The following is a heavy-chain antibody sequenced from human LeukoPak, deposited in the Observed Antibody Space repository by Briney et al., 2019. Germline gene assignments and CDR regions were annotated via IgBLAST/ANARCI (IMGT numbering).Heavy chain of an antibody. CDR3: ARGRSTGYPYYFEY. CDR1: GYTFTSYD. D-gene: IGHD5-12*01. V-gene: IGHV1-8*03. Sequence: ASVKVSCRASGYTFTSYDINWVRQATGQGLEWMGWMNPNSGGTGYAQKFQGRVTITRNTSISTAYMELSGLRSEDTAVYYCARGRSTGYPYYFEYWGQGTLVTVSS. J-gene: IGHJ4*02. CDR2: MNPNSGGT.